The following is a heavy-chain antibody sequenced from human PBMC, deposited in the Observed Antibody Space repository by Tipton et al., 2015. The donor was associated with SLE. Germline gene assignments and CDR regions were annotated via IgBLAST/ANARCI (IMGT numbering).Heavy chain of an antibody. J-gene: IGHJ6*02. V-gene: IGHV4-59*11. CDR2: IYYSGST. CDR3: ARARSIAVAGPTSDGYYGMDV. CDR1: GGSIRGHY. D-gene: IGHD6-19*01. Sequence: TLSLTCTVSGGSIRGHYWSWIRQPPGKGLEWIGYIYYSGSTNYNPSLKSRVTISVDTSKNQFSLKLSSVTAADTAVYYCARARSIAVAGPTSDGYYGMDVWGQGTTVTVSS.